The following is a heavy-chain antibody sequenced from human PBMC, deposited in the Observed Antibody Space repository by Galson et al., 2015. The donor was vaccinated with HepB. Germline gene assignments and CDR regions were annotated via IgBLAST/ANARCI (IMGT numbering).Heavy chain of an antibody. CDR1: GFTLSSYA. Sequence: SLRLSCAASGFTLSSYAMHWVRQAPGKGLEYVSAISSNGGSTYYADSVKGRFTISRDNSKNTLYLQMSSLRAEDTAVYYCVKDLAVLDSSGYYGYWGQGTLVTVSS. J-gene: IGHJ4*02. CDR2: ISSNGGST. CDR3: VKDLAVLDSSGYYGY. V-gene: IGHV3-64D*06. D-gene: IGHD3-22*01.